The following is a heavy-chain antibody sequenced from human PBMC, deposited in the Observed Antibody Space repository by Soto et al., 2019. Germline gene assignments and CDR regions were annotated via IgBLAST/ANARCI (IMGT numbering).Heavy chain of an antibody. Sequence: QITLKESGPTLVKPTQTLTLTCTFSGFSLSTSGVGVGWVRQPQGKALEWLAIIYWDEDKRYSPSLKSRLTIAQDTSKNQVVLTMTNMDLVETATYYRAHFGYWLVATFDIWGQGTTVTVSS. V-gene: IGHV2-5*02. CDR1: GFSLSTSGVG. J-gene: IGHJ3*02. D-gene: IGHD6-19*01. CDR2: IYWDEDK. CDR3: AHFGYWLVATFDI.